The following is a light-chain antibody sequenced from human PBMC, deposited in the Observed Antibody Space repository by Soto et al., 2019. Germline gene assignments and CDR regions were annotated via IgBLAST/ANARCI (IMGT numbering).Light chain of an antibody. V-gene: IGKV3-15*01. Sequence: EIVMTQSPASLSVSPGDGATLSCRASQSVASNVAWYQQKPGQGPRLLIHGASTRAVGVPARFSGSGSGTDVTLTISSLQSEDFAVYYCKRYHKWPPQYTFGQGTKLQIK. CDR3: KRYHKWPPQYT. CDR2: GAS. J-gene: IGKJ2*01. CDR1: QSVASN.